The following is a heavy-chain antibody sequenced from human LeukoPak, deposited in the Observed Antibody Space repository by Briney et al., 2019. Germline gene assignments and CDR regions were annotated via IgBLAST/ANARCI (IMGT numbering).Heavy chain of an antibody. V-gene: IGHV3-20*04. CDR1: GFPFDDYG. CDR2: INWNGGST. CDR3: ARVYASSSALFDY. D-gene: IGHD6-13*01. J-gene: IGHJ4*02. Sequence: GGPLRLSCAASGFPFDDYGMIWVRQAPGKGLEWGSGINWNGGSTGYADSVKGRFTISRDNAKNSLYLQMNSLRAEETDLYYCARVYASSSALFDYWGQGTLVTVSS.